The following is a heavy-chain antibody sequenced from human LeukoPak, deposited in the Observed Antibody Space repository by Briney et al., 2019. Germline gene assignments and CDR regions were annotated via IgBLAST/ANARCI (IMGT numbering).Heavy chain of an antibody. CDR1: GGTFSSYA. J-gene: IGHJ4*02. V-gene: IGHV1-69*04. Sequence: SVKVSCKASGGTFSSYAISWVRQAPGQGLEWMGRIIPILGIANYAQKFQGRVTITADKSTSTAYMELSSLRSEDTAVYYCARGGGNYYGSGSYYYWGQGTLVTVSS. CDR3: ARGGGNYYGSGSYYY. CDR2: IIPILGIA. D-gene: IGHD3-10*01.